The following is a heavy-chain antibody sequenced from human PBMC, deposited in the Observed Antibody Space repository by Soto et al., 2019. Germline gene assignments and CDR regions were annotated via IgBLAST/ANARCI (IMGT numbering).Heavy chain of an antibody. Sequence: SETLSLTCTVSGGSSSSYYWSWIRQPPGKGLEWIGYIYYSGSTNYNPSLKSRVTISVDTSKNQFSLKLSSVTAADTAVYYCARMAYYDFWSGYHFDYWGQGTLVTV. V-gene: IGHV4-59*01. CDR1: GGSSSSYY. CDR2: IYYSGST. J-gene: IGHJ4*02. D-gene: IGHD3-3*01. CDR3: ARMAYYDFWSGYHFDY.